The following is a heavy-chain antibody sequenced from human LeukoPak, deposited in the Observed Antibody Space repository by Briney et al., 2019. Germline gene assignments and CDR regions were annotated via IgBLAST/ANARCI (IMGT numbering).Heavy chain of an antibody. CDR3: VSLGYSSSSVRY. J-gene: IGHJ4*02. CDR2: ISYDGGNK. Sequence: PARTLRLSCAASGFTFSRSTMHWVRQAPGKGLEGVAIISYDGGNKYYADSVKGRFTISRDNSKNTLYLQMNSLRAEDTAVYFCVSLGYSSSSVRYWGEGTLVTVSS. V-gene: IGHV3-30*04. D-gene: IGHD6-6*01. CDR1: GFTFSRST.